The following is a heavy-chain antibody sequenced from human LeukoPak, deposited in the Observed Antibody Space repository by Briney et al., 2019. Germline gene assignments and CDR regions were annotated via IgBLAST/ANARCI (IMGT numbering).Heavy chain of an antibody. CDR1: GYTSTSYY. Sequence: ASVKVSCKASGYTSTSYYMHWVRQAPGQGLEWMGIINPSGGSTSYAQKFQGGVTMTRDTSTSTVYMELSSLRSEDTAVYYCARDWEMAGSFDYWGQGTLVTVSS. D-gene: IGHD6-19*01. V-gene: IGHV1-46*01. CDR2: INPSGGST. J-gene: IGHJ4*02. CDR3: ARDWEMAGSFDY.